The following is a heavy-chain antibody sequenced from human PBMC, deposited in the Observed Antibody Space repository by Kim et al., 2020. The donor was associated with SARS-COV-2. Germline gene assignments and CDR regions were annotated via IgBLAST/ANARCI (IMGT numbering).Heavy chain of an antibody. CDR2: IYYSGST. CDR3: ARDPRIAARQRKPGVLSYGMDV. Sequence: SETLSLTCTVSGGSISSGGYYWSWIRQHPGKGLEWIGYIYYSGSTYYNPSLKSRVTISVDTSKNQFSLKLSSVTAADTAVYYCARDPRIAARQRKPGVLSYGMDVWGQGTTVTVSS. CDR1: GGSISSGGYY. D-gene: IGHD6-6*01. V-gene: IGHV4-31*03. J-gene: IGHJ6*02.